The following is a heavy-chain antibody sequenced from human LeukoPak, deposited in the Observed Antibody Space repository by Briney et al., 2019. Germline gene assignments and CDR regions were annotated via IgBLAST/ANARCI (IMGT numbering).Heavy chain of an antibody. CDR3: AKGITGTTHYYYGMDV. V-gene: IGHV3-23*01. CDR1: GFTFSSYS. Sequence: GGSLRLSCAASGFTFSSYSMSWVRQAPGKGLEWVSAICSNDNNTYYANSVKGRFTIARDNSKNTLYLQMNSLRAEDTAVYYCAKGITGTTHYYYGMDVWGQGTTVTVSS. D-gene: IGHD1-7*01. CDR2: ICSNDNNT. J-gene: IGHJ6*02.